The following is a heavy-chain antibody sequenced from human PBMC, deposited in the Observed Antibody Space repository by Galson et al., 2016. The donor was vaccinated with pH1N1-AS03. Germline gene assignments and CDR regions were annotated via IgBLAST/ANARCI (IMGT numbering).Heavy chain of an antibody. CDR3: IKVGAASADFFDI. CDR2: ISWNSNKI. J-gene: IGHJ3*02. Sequence: SLRLSCAVSGFRFDDYAMHWVRQAPGKGLEWVSSISWNSNKIDFADSVKGRFTISRDSAKNSLNLQMNSLRAEDTALYYCIKVGAASADFFDIWGQGTMVTVSS. V-gene: IGHV3-9*01. D-gene: IGHD3-16*01. CDR1: GFRFDDYA.